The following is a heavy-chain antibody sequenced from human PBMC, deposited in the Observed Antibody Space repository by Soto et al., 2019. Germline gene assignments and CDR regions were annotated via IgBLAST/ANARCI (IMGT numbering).Heavy chain of an antibody. V-gene: IGHV3-23*01. CDR2: ISGSGGST. D-gene: IGHD3-10*01. CDR1: GFTFSSYA. J-gene: IGHJ5*02. CDR3: AKDGIYGSGSNWFDP. Sequence: GGSLRLSCAASGFTFSSYAMSWVRQAPGKGLEWVSAISGSGGSTYYADSVKGRFTISRDNSKNTLYLQMNSLRAEDTAVYYCAKDGIYGSGSNWFDPWGQGTLVTVSS.